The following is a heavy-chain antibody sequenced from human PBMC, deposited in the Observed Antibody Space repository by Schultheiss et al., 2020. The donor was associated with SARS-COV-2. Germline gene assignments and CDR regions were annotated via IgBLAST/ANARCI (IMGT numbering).Heavy chain of an antibody. CDR2: IYYSGST. CDR3: ARADYYYYYMDV. Sequence: SETLSLTCTVSGGSISSGDYYWSWIRQPPGKGLEWIGYIYYSGSTNYNPSLKSRVTISVDRSKNQFSLKLSSVTAADTAVYYCARADYYYYYMDVWGKGTTVTVSS. CDR1: GGSISSGDYY. V-gene: IGHV4-30-4*01. J-gene: IGHJ6*03.